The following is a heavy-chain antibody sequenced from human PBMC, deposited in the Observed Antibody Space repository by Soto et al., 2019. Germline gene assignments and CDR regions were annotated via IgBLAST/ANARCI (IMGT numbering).Heavy chain of an antibody. V-gene: IGHV4-38-2*01. Sequence: SETLSLSCVVSGYSISSGYYWGWIRQSPGKGLEWIGSIYHSGGTYYSPSLKSRVTISLDTSKNQFSLKLSSVTAADTAVYYGARVRSSPFRNSDDWGQGTLVTFSS. CDR3: ARVRSSPFRNSDD. CDR2: IYHSGGT. CDR1: GYSISSGYY. J-gene: IGHJ4*02.